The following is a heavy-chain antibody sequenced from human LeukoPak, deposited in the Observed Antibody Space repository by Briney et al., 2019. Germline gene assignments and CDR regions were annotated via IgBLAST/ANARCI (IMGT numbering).Heavy chain of an antibody. CDR3: ASNRGYCSSTSCQMAFDI. D-gene: IGHD2-2*01. CDR1: GGSISSNTSY. V-gene: IGHV4-61*01. J-gene: IGHJ3*02. Sequence: SETLSLTCIVSGGSISSNTSYWSWIRQPPGKGLEWIGYIYYSGSTNYNPSLKSRVTISVDTSKNQFSLKLSSVTAADTAVYYCASNRGYCSSTSCQMAFDIWGQGTMVTVSS. CDR2: IYYSGST.